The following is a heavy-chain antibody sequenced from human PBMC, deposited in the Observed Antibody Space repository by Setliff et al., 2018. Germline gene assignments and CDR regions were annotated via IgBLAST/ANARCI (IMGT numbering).Heavy chain of an antibody. J-gene: IGHJ6*02. CDR3: ARHNYRSSPNRSGLGKNYYGMDV. CDR2: TYYTGRD. Sequence: PSETLSLTCVVSGGSINNSNYYWGWIRQPPGKGLEWIGNTYYTGRDFIMPSLRSRVTITIDTSKNQFSLKMITVTAADSAVYYCARHNYRSSPNRSGLGKNYYGMDVWGRGTTVTVSS. D-gene: IGHD6-19*01. V-gene: IGHV4-39*01. CDR1: GGSINNSNYY.